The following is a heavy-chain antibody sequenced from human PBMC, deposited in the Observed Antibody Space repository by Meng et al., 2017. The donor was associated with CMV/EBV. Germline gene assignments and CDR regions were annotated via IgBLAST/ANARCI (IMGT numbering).Heavy chain of an antibody. V-gene: IGHV4-34*01. CDR2: INHSGST. CDR3: ARGMSDFWSGYLDY. Sequence: ESLKISCAASGFTFSSYAMSWVRQAPGKGLEWIGEINHSGSTNYNPSLKSRVTISVDTSKNQFSLKLSSVTAADTAVYYCARGMSDFWSGYLDYWGQGTLVTVSS. J-gene: IGHJ4*02. D-gene: IGHD3-3*01. CDR1: GFTFSSYA.